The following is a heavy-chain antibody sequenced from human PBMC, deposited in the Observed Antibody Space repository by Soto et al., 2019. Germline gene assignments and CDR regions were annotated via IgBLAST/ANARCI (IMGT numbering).Heavy chain of an antibody. J-gene: IGHJ4*02. Sequence: GESLKISCRGSGYSFINYWIGWVRQMPGKGLEWMGIIYPGDSETKHSPSFQGQVTTSADKSISTAYLQWSRLKASDSAMYYCARQGSYYDSKSFGYWGQGTLVTVSS. D-gene: IGHD3-22*01. CDR3: ARQGSYYDSKSFGY. CDR2: IYPGDSET. CDR1: GYSFINYW. V-gene: IGHV5-51*01.